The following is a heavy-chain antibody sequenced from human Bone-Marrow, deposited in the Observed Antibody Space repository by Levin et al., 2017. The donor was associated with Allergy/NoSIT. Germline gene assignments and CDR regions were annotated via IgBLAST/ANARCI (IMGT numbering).Heavy chain of an antibody. Sequence: AGGSLRLSCAASGFTFDEYAMHWVRQAPGKGLEWVSLITSNGVSSFYADSVKGRFTISRDNSKNSLYLQMNSLGVEDTALYYCAKEVNRLVAGMWYFDNWGPGTPVTVSA. V-gene: IGHV3-43D*03. J-gene: IGHJ4*02. CDR1: GFTFDEYA. CDR2: ITSNGVSS. D-gene: IGHD2-15*01. CDR3: AKEVNRLVAGMWYFDN.